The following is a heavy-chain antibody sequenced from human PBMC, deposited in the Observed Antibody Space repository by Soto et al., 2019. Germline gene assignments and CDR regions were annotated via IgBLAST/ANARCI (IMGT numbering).Heavy chain of an antibody. CDR3: ATSVHYDFWSGLGLTRKGMDV. CDR1: GYTLTELS. CDR2: FDPEDGET. V-gene: IGHV1-24*01. D-gene: IGHD3-3*01. J-gene: IGHJ6*02. Sequence: ASVKVSCKVSGYTLTELSMHWVRQAPGKGLEWMGGFDPEDGETNYAQKFQGRVTMTEETSQDTAYMELSSLGSEDTAVYYCATSVHYDFWSGLGLTRKGMDVWGQGTTVTVSS.